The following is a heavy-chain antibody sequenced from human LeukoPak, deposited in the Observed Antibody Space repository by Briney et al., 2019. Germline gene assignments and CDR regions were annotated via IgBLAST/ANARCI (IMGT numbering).Heavy chain of an antibody. CDR2: IYYSGST. CDR1: GGSFSSYY. CDR3: ASLDPDIDYGDYAFDY. Sequence: SETLSLTCAVYGGSFSSYYWGWIRQPPGKGLEWIGSIYYSGSTYYNPSLKSRVTISVDTSKNQFSLKLSSVTAADTAVYYCASLDPDIDYGDYAFDYWGQGTLVTVSS. J-gene: IGHJ4*02. V-gene: IGHV4-39*01. D-gene: IGHD4-17*01.